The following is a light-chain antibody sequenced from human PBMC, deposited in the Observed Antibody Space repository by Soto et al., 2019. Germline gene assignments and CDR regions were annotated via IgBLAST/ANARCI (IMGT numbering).Light chain of an antibody. CDR1: QSISSSY. V-gene: IGKV3-20*01. CDR2: DAS. J-gene: IGKJ3*01. Sequence: DIVLTQSPGTLSLSPGERATLSCRASQSISSSYLAWYQQKPGQAPRLLIYDASSRATGIPDRFSGSGSGTDFTLTISRLEPEAYAVYFCQHFTSSPSRFTFGTGTNVDMK. CDR3: QHFTSSPSRFT.